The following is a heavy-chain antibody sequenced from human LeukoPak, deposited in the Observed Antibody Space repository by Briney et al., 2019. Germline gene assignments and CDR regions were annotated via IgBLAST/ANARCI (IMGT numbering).Heavy chain of an antibody. Sequence: SETLSLTCSVSGGSITSYYWSWIRQPPGKGLEWIGYIYYSGSTNYNPSLKSRVTISVDTSKNQFSLKLSSVTAADTAMYYCARGRGIAAAGVGHWFDPWGQGTLVTVSS. J-gene: IGHJ5*02. CDR1: GGSITSYY. D-gene: IGHD6-13*01. CDR3: ARGRGIAAAGVGHWFDP. CDR2: IYYSGST. V-gene: IGHV4-59*12.